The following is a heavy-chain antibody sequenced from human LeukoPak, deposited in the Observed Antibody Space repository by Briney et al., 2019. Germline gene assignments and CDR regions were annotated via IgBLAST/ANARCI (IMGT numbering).Heavy chain of an antibody. Sequence: KPRGALRLSCSASEFTFTEYYMSWIRQAPGKGLEWVSYISPSGTVIYYGDSVKGRLTISRNNAKKSLYLQMNSLRAEDTAVYYCARDYNCWGQGTLVTVSS. CDR2: ISPSGTVI. CDR3: ARDYNC. D-gene: IGHD3-10*01. J-gene: IGHJ4*02. V-gene: IGHV3-11*01. CDR1: EFTFTEYY.